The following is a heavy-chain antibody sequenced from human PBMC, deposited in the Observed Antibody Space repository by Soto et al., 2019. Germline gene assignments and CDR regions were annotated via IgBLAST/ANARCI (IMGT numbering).Heavy chain of an antibody. CDR1: GFTFSSYG. D-gene: IGHD6-13*01. V-gene: IGHV3-33*01. Sequence: PGGSLRLSCAASGFTFSSYGMHWVRQAPGKGLEWVAVIWYDGSNKYYADSVKGRFTISRDNSKNTLYLQMNSLRAEDTAVYYCARAPELIAAAFLDYWGQGTLVTVSS. CDR2: IWYDGSNK. CDR3: ARAPELIAAAFLDY. J-gene: IGHJ4*02.